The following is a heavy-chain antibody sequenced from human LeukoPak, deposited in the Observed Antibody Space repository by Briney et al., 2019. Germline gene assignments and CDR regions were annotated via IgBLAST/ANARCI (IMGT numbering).Heavy chain of an antibody. CDR1: GYSISSGYC. V-gene: IGHV4-38-2*01. Sequence: PSETLSLTCAVSGYSISSGYCWGWIRQPPGKGLDWIGSIYHSGSTYDNPSLKSRVSISVDMSKNQFSLKLSSVTAADTAVYYCARHEPHSSSWGDYYYYMDVWGKGTTVTVSS. D-gene: IGHD6-13*01. CDR2: IYHSGST. CDR3: ARHEPHSSSWGDYYYYMDV. J-gene: IGHJ6*03.